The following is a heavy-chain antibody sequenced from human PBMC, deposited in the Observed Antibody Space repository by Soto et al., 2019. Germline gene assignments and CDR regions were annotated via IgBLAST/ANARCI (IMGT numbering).Heavy chain of an antibody. J-gene: IGHJ4*02. V-gene: IGHV3-30*18. CDR3: AKEYSSSFFDY. D-gene: IGHD6-13*01. CDR1: GFTFSSYG. CDR2: ISYGGSNK. Sequence: QVQLVESGGGVVQPGRSLRLSCAASGFTFSSYGMHWVRQAPGKGLEWVAVISYGGSNKYYADSVKGRFTISRDNSKNTLYLQMNSLRAEDTAVYYCAKEYSSSFFDYWGQGTLVTVSS.